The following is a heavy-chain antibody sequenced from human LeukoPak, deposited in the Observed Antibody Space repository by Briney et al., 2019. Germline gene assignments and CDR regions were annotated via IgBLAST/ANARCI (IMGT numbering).Heavy chain of an antibody. CDR1: GGSISSSSYY. CDR3: ARGRSWELPADY. Sequence: PSETLSLTCTVSGGSISSSSYYWGWIRQPPGKGLEWIGSIYYSGSTYYDPSLKSRVTISVDTSKSQFSLKLSSVTAADTAVYYCARGRSWELPADYWGQGTLVTVSS. V-gene: IGHV4-39*07. CDR2: IYYSGST. J-gene: IGHJ4*02. D-gene: IGHD3-10*01.